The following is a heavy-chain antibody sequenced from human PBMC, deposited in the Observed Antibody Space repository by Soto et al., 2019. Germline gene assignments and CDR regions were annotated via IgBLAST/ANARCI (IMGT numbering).Heavy chain of an antibody. Sequence: QVQLVQSGAEVKKPGSSVKVSCKASGGTFSSYAISWVRQAPGQGLEWMGGIIPIFGTANYAQKCQGRVTXXAXEXXSTAYRELSSLRSEDTAVYYCAPNTYYDILTGYFAWGQGTLVTVSS. CDR2: IIPIFGTA. CDR1: GGTFSSYA. V-gene: IGHV1-69*12. J-gene: IGHJ4*02. CDR3: APNTYYDILTGYFA. D-gene: IGHD3-9*01.